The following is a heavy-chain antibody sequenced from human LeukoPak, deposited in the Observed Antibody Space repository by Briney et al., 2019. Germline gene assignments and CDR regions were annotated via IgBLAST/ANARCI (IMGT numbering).Heavy chain of an antibody. D-gene: IGHD3-10*01. J-gene: IGHJ6*03. V-gene: IGHV1-18*01. CDR2: ISAYNGNT. Sequence: ASLKVSCKASGYTFTSYGISWVRQAPGQGLEWVGWISAYNGNTNYAQKLQGRVTMTTDTSTSTAYMELRSLRADDTAVYYCARVDMVRGVQYYYYPMDVWGKGTTVTVSS. CDR3: ARVDMVRGVQYYYYPMDV. CDR1: GYTFTSYG.